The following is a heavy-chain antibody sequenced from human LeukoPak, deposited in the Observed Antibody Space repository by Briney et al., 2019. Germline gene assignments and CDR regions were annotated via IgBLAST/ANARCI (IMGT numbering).Heavy chain of an antibody. CDR2: ISSSSSYI. V-gene: IGHV3-21*01. CDR1: GFTFSSYS. CDR3: ARDAPDTASDY. J-gene: IGHJ4*02. D-gene: IGHD5-18*01. Sequence: GGSLRLSCAASGFTFSSYSMNWVRQAPGKGLEWVSSISSSSSYIYYADSVKGRFTISRDNAKNSLYLQMNSLRAEDTVVYYCARDAPDTASDYWGQGTLVTVSS.